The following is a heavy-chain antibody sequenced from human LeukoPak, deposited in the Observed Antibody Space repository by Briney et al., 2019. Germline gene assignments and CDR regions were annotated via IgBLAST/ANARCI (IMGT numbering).Heavy chain of an antibody. Sequence: PSETLSLTCAVYGGSFSGYYWSWIRQPPGKGLEWIGEINHSGSTNYNPSLKSRVTISVDTSKNQFSLKLSSVSAADTAVYYCARGKSNTMVRGVMDAWGKGTTVTVSS. J-gene: IGHJ6*03. D-gene: IGHD3-10*01. CDR1: GGSFSGYY. CDR3: ARGKSNTMVRGVMDA. V-gene: IGHV4-34*01. CDR2: INHSGST.